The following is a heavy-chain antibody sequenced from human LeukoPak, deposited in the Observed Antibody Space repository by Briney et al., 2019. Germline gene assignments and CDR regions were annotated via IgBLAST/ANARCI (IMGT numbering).Heavy chain of an antibody. J-gene: IGHJ5*02. CDR1: AGSTGSITSY. V-gene: IGHV4-39*01. D-gene: IGHD1-26*01. CDR2: IFLSGST. CDR3: ARHRFQVYSGSYYYWFDP. Sequence: PSETLSLTCTVSAGSTGSITSYWGWIRHPPGKGREGFWRIFLSGSTYKNPSPKSRFTISVGTTKNQFSLKLSSVTAADTAVYYCARHRFQVYSGSYYYWFDPSGQGTLVTVSS.